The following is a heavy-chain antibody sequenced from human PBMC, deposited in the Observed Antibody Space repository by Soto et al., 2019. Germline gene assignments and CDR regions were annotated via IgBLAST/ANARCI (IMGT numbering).Heavy chain of an antibody. J-gene: IGHJ4*02. CDR1: RGSISSGTNY. Sequence: PSETLSLTCIVSRGSISSGTNYWAWIRQPPGKGLEWIANIYYSGSTFYNPSLKSRVTISLDTSKNQFSLKLRSVTAADTAVYYCARHEAGWYFDSWGQATLVTVSS. CDR3: ARHEAGWYFDS. CDR2: IYYSGST. D-gene: IGHD6-25*01. V-gene: IGHV4-39*01.